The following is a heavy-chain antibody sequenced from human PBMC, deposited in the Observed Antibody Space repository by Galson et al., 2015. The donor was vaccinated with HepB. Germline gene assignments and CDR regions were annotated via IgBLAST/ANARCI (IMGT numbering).Heavy chain of an antibody. D-gene: IGHD3-22*01. CDR1: GFTFSSYA. Sequence: SLRLSCAASGFTFSSYAMSWVRQAPGKGLEWVSAISGSGGSTYYADSVKGRFTISRDNSKNTLYLQMNSLRAEDTAVYYCAKLAYYYDSSGYYRRNYFDYWGQGTLVTVSS. CDR2: ISGSGGST. J-gene: IGHJ4*02. CDR3: AKLAYYYDSSGYYRRNYFDY. V-gene: IGHV3-23*01.